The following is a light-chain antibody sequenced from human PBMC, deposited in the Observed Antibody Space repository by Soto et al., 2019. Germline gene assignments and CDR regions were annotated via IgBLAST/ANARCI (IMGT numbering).Light chain of an antibody. CDR2: DAS. CDR1: QTISNW. J-gene: IGKJ5*01. Sequence: DIQMTQSPSTLSASVGDRATITCRASQTISNWLAWYQQKPGKAPTLLIYDASTLERGVPSRFSGTGSGTEFTLSIDSLQPDDFATYYCQQYHTSSITFGQGTRLEIK. V-gene: IGKV1-5*01. CDR3: QQYHTSSIT.